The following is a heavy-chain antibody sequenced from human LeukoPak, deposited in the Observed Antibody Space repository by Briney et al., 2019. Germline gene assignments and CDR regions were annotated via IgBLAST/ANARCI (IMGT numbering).Heavy chain of an antibody. Sequence: SETLSLTCTVSGGSISSYYWSWIRQPPGKGLEWIGYIYYSGSTNYNPSLKSRVTISVDTSKNQFSLKLSSVTAADTAVYYCARDSSSWYDYWGQGTLVTVSS. CDR1: GGSISSYY. CDR2: IYYSGST. D-gene: IGHD6-13*01. V-gene: IGHV4-59*01. CDR3: ARDSSSWYDY. J-gene: IGHJ4*02.